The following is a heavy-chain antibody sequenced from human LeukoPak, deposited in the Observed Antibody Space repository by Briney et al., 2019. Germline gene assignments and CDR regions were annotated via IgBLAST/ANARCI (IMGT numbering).Heavy chain of an antibody. CDR2: IYTSGST. Sequence: SVTLSLTCTVSGGSISSYYWSWIRQPAGKGLEWIGRIYTSGSTNYNPSLKSRVTMSVDTSKNQFSLKLSSVTAADTAVYYCARDSYYYGSGSPNWFDPWGQGTLVTVSS. CDR3: ARDSYYYGSGSPNWFDP. V-gene: IGHV4-4*07. D-gene: IGHD3-10*01. CDR1: GGSISSYY. J-gene: IGHJ5*02.